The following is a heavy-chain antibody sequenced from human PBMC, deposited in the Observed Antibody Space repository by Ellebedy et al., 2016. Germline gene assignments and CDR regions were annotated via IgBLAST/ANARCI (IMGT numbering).Heavy chain of an antibody. Sequence: GGSLRLSCAASGFTFSSYGMHWVRQAPGKGLEWVAVISYDGSNKYYADSVKGRFTISRDNSKNTLYLQMNSLRAEDTAVYYCARDGFQVFGETHHLGGGEVPDDYWGQGTLVTVSS. D-gene: IGHD2-21*01. CDR1: GFTFSSYG. J-gene: IGHJ4*02. V-gene: IGHV3-30*03. CDR2: ISYDGSNK. CDR3: ARDGFQVFGETHHLGGGEVPDDY.